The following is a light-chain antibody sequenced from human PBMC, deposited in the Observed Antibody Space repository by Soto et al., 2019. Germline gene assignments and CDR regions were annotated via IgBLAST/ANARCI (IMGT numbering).Light chain of an antibody. CDR2: AAS. J-gene: IGKJ1*01. CDR3: QQSYSTPWT. Sequence: DIQMTQSPSSLSASVGDRVTITCRASQSISSYLTWYQQKPGKAPKLLIYAASSLQSGFPSRFSGSGSGTDFTLTISSLQPEDFGTYYCQQSYSTPWTFGQGTKVEIK. V-gene: IGKV1-39*01. CDR1: QSISSY.